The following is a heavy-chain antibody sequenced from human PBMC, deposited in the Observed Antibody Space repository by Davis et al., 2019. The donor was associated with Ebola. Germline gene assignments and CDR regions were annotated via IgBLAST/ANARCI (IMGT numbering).Heavy chain of an antibody. CDR1: GFAFSSYS. V-gene: IGHV3-48*02. CDR2: ISSSSSTI. CDR3: ARGGLLRYFDWPPPSDY. Sequence: GESLKISCAASGFAFSSYSMNWVRQAPGKGLEWVSSISSSSSTIYYAYSVKGRFTISRDNAKNSLYLQMNSLRDEDTAVYYCARGGLLRYFDWPPPSDYWGQGTLVTVSS. J-gene: IGHJ4*02. D-gene: IGHD3-9*01.